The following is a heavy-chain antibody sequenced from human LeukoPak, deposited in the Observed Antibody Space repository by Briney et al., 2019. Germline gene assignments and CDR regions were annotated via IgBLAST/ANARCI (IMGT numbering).Heavy chain of an antibody. Sequence: PGGSLRLSCAASGFTFSSYWMHWVRQAPGKGLVWVSRIKNDGSDASCADSVKGRFTISRDNAKNTLYLQMNSLRAEDTAIYYCARPIVTTINSLDDWGQGTLVTVSS. J-gene: IGHJ4*02. CDR1: GFTFSSYW. V-gene: IGHV3-74*01. D-gene: IGHD5-12*01. CDR3: ARPIVTTINSLDD. CDR2: IKNDGSDA.